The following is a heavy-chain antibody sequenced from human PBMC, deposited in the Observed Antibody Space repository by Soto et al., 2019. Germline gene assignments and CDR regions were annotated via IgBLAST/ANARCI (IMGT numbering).Heavy chain of an antibody. Sequence: QVQLVQSGAGVKKPGASVKLSCKASGFTFIGHYIHWVRQAPGQGLEWVGWINPNSGGGTVYAQKFQGRVTMTADTSTSIASMDLTSLRGDDTAVYYCAGSRTGALDYWGPVALVTVSS. CDR2: INPNSGGGT. J-gene: IGHJ4*02. CDR3: AGSRTGALDY. D-gene: IGHD7-27*01. CDR1: GFTFIGHY. V-gene: IGHV1-2*02.